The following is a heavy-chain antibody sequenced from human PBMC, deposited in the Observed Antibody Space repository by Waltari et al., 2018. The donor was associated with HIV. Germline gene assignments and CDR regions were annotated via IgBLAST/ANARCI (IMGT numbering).Heavy chain of an antibody. CDR1: GYTFTGYS. CDR2: INPNSGGT. V-gene: IGHV1-2*06. D-gene: IGHD3-22*01. Sequence: QVQLVQSGAEVKKPGASVKVSCKASGYTFTGYSMHWVRQAPGQGLEWMGRINPNSGGTNYAQKFQGRVTMTRETSISTAYMELSRLRSDDTAVYYCARAGDSSGYAYDFDYWGQGTLVTVSS. CDR3: ARAGDSSGYAYDFDY. J-gene: IGHJ4*02.